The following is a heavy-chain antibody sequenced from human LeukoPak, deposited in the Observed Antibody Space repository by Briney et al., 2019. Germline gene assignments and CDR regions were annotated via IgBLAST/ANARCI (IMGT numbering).Heavy chain of an antibody. J-gene: IGHJ3*02. CDR1: GGSISRYY. V-gene: IGHV4-59*01. CDR2: IYYSGST. CDR3: ARGLVDAFDI. Sequence: SETLSLTCTGSGGSISRYYWSWIRQPPGKGLEWIGYIYYSGSTNYNPSLKSRVTISVDTSKNQFSLKLSSVTAADTAVYYCARGLVDAFDIWGQGTMVTVSS.